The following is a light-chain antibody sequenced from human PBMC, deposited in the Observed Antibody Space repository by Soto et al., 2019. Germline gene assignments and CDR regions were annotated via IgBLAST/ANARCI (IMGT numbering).Light chain of an antibody. CDR2: EAS. V-gene: IGKV1-5*03. CDR1: QSISGS. Sequence: DIQMTQSPSTLSASVGDRVTITCRASQSISGSLAWYQQKPGKAPKLLIYEASNLKSGVPSRFSGSGSGTEFTLAIGSLQHDDSASYYCQQYNGYWTFDQGTRVEIK. CDR3: QQYNGYWT. J-gene: IGKJ1*01.